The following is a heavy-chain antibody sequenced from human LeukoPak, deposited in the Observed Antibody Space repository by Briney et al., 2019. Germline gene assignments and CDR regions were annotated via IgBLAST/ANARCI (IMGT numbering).Heavy chain of an antibody. J-gene: IGHJ4*02. Sequence: GGSLRLSCTASGFTLNNYWMTWVRQAPGKGLEWVAKIQKDGSEAYYVDSMKGRFTVSRDNSKNTLYLQMNSLRPEDTAVYYCAKDRSKGSYGDDFDFWGQGTLVTVSS. CDR1: GFTLNNYW. CDR3: AKDRSKGSYGDDFDF. D-gene: IGHD1-26*01. CDR2: IQKDGSEA. V-gene: IGHV3-7*01.